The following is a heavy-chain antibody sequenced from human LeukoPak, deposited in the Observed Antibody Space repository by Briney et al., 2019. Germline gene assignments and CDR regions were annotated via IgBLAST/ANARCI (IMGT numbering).Heavy chain of an antibody. J-gene: IGHJ4*02. CDR3: ARTVATFGGRFDS. CDR1: GGSIRSSSYY. V-gene: IGHV4-39*01. D-gene: IGHD3-16*01. CDR2: IFYSGSS. Sequence: PSETLSLTCTVSGGSIRSSSYYWGWFRQPPGKGLEWIGSIFYSGSSYYNPSLKSRATISVDTSKNQFSLNLTSVTAADTAVYYCARTVATFGGRFDSWGQGTLVTVSS.